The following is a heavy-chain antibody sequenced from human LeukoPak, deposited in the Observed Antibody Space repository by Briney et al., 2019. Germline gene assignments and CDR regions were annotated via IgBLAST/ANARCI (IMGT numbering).Heavy chain of an antibody. Sequence: SETLSLTCAVSGYSISSGYYWGWIRQPPGKGLEWIGSFYHSGSTYYNPPLKSRVTISVDTSKNQFSLKLSSVTAADTAVYYCASYSRYGDGNWFDPWGQGTLVTVSS. CDR1: GYSISSGYY. D-gene: IGHD4-17*01. J-gene: IGHJ5*02. CDR2: FYHSGST. CDR3: ASYSRYGDGNWFDP. V-gene: IGHV4-38-2*01.